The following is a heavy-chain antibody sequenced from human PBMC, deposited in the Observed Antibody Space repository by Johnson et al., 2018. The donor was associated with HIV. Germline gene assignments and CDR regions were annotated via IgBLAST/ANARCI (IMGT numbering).Heavy chain of an antibody. CDR3: AAGDSHGGAFDI. J-gene: IGHJ3*02. Sequence: VQLVESGGVVVQPGGSLRLSCAASGFTFDDYTMHWVRQAPGKGLEWVSLISWDGGSTYYADSVKGRFTVSRDSSKNTLYLQMNSLRVEDTAVYYCAAGDSHGGAFDIWGQGTMVTVSS. D-gene: IGHD2-21*02. CDR2: ISWDGGST. CDR1: GFTFDDYT. V-gene: IGHV3-43*01.